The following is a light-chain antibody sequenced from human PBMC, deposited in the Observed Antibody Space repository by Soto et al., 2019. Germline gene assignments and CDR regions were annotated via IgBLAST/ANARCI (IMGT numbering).Light chain of an antibody. Sequence: DIPMTQSPSTLSASVGDRVTITCRASQSISRWLAWYQQKPGKAPKALIYDASTLRSGVPSRFSGGGSGTEFPFNHHSLPADDFATYYCQQYNTYSTFGQGTRLEIK. CDR2: DAS. CDR1: QSISRW. V-gene: IGKV1-5*01. J-gene: IGKJ5*01. CDR3: QQYNTYST.